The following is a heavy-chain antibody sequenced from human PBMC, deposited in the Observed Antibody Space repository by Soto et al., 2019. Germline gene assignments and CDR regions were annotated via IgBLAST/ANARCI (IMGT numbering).Heavy chain of an antibody. CDR2: IYFSGTT. D-gene: IGHD4-17*01. CDR1: GGSISSGDSY. V-gene: IGHV4-31*01. Sequence: QVQLQESGPGLVKPSQTLSLTCTVSGGSISSGDSYWTWIRQHPRKGLEWIGYIYFSGTTTYNPSLKSLVSISIHTSKNQFSLKMNAVTAADTAIYYCARDDYGGNSGALDIWGQGTMVTVSS. CDR3: ARDDYGGNSGALDI. J-gene: IGHJ3*02.